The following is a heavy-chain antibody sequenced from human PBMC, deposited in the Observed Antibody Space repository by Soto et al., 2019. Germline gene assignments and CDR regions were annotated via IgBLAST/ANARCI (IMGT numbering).Heavy chain of an antibody. CDR2: ISAYNGNT. V-gene: IGHV1-18*01. CDR3: ARLGYCSSTSCYTYYYYGMDV. D-gene: IGHD2-2*01. CDR1: GYTFTSYG. J-gene: IGHJ6*02. Sequence: ASVKVSCQASGYTFTSYGISWVRQAPGQGLEWMGWISAYNGNTNYAQKLQGRVTMTTDTSTSTAYMELRSLRSDDTAVYYCARLGYCSSTSCYTYYYYGMDVWGQGTTVTVSS.